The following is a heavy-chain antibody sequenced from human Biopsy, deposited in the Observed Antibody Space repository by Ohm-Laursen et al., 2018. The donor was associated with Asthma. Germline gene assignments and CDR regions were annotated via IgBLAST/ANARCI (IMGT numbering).Heavy chain of an antibody. J-gene: IGHJ6*02. CDR3: ARGPNYHGSGRAPIGMDV. CDR1: GGSISSGGYY. CDR2: IYYTGSD. V-gene: IGHV4-61*08. D-gene: IGHD3-10*01. Sequence: SDTLSLTCTVSGGSISSGGYYWSWIRQHPGKGLEWIGYIYYTGSDNYNPSLKSRVTISVDTSKNQFSLRLNSVTAADTAVYYCARGPNYHGSGRAPIGMDVWGQGTTVTVSS.